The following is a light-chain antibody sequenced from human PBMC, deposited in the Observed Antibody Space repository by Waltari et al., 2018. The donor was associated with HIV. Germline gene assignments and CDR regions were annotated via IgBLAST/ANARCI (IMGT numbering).Light chain of an antibody. CDR2: WAS. J-gene: IGKJ2*01. CDR1: QSVLFSSNNKNY. CDR3: QQYYSTPRT. Sequence: DIVMTQSPDSLAVSLGERATINCKSSQSVLFSSNNKNYFAWYQQRPGQPPRLLITWASTRESGVPDRFSGSGSGTDFTLTISSLQAEDVAVYYCQQYYSTPRTFGQGTRLEIK. V-gene: IGKV4-1*01.